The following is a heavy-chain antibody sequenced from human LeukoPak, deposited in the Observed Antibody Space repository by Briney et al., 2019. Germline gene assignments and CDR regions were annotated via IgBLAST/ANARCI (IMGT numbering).Heavy chain of an antibody. CDR2: IRYDGSNK. Sequence: PGGSLRLSRAPSRFTLSSYGMHFVRQAPGTGLEWVAFIRYDGSNKYYADSVKGRFTISRDNSKNTLYLQMNSLRAEDTAVYYCAKDTTPPKAGFDPWGQGTLVTVSS. D-gene: IGHD1-14*01. J-gene: IGHJ5*02. V-gene: IGHV3-30*02. CDR3: AKDTTPPKAGFDP. CDR1: RFTLSSYG.